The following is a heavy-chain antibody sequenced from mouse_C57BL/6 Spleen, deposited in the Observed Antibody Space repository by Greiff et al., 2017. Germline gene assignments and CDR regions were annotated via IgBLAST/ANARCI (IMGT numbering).Heavy chain of an antibody. Sequence: QVQLQQPGAELVKPGASVKLSCKASGYTFTSYWMHWVKQRPGRGLEWIGRIDPNSGGTKYNEKFKSKATLTVDKPSSTAYMQLSSLTSEDSAVYYCARGSYYDYYEDAMDYWGQGTSVTVSS. J-gene: IGHJ4*01. CDR2: IDPNSGGT. CDR3: ARGSYYDYYEDAMDY. CDR1: GYTFTSYW. V-gene: IGHV1-72*01. D-gene: IGHD2-4*01.